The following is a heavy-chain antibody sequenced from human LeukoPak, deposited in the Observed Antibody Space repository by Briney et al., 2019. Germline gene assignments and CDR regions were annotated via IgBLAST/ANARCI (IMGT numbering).Heavy chain of an antibody. J-gene: IGHJ4*02. D-gene: IGHD5-18*01. V-gene: IGHV3-23*01. CDR1: GFRFSDYY. CDR2: ISGGGDGA. CDR3: AKRTRGYSYGTLDY. Sequence: SGGSLRLSCAASGFRFSDYYMNWIRQAPGKGLEWVSTISGGGDGALYADSVKGRFTISRDNSKNTLFLQMNSLRAEDTAVYYCAKRTRGYSYGTLDYWGQGTLVTVSS.